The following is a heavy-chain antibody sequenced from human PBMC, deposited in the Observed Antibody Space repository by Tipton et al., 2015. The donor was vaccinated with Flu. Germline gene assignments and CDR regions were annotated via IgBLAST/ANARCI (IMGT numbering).Heavy chain of an antibody. D-gene: IGHD3-3*02. CDR1: GGSISNYY. J-gene: IGHJ4*02. V-gene: IGHV4-59*01. CDR2: IFYSGSI. CDR3: AREHFWSGFFDS. Sequence: LRLSCTVSGGSISNYYWSWIRQPPGKGLEWIGFIFYSGSINYNPSLKSRVTISVDTSKNQFSLKLNSVTAADTAVYYCAREHFWSGFFDSWGQGTLVTVSS.